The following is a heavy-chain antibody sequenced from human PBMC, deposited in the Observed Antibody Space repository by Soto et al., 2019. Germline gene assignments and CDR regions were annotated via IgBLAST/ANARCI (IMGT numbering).Heavy chain of an antibody. Sequence: SETLSLTCTVSGGSINTSGFYWSWIRQHTGKGLEWIGYIYYAGNMYYNPSLESPVSLSVDTSKDQFSLKMSSVTAADTAVYYCARETFYYDTSTYAFDIWGQGTMVTVSS. D-gene: IGHD3-16*01. CDR3: ARETFYYDTSTYAFDI. V-gene: IGHV4-31*01. CDR1: GGSINTSGFY. CDR2: IYYAGNM. J-gene: IGHJ3*02.